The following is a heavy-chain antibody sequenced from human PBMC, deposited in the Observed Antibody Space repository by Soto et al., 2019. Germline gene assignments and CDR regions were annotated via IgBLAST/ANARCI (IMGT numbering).Heavy chain of an antibody. CDR3: ARGGDYCSGGSCYSPFAFDI. D-gene: IGHD2-15*01. Sequence: QMQLQQWGAGLLKPSETLSLTCAVYGGSFSGYYWSWIRQPPGKGLEWIGEINHSGSTNYNPSLKSRVTISVDTSKNQFSLKLSSVTAADTAVYYCARGGDYCSGGSCYSPFAFDIWGQGTMVTVSS. V-gene: IGHV4-34*01. J-gene: IGHJ3*02. CDR2: INHSGST. CDR1: GGSFSGYY.